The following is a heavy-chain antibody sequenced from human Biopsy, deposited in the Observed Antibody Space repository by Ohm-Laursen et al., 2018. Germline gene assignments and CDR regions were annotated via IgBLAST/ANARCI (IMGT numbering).Heavy chain of an antibody. CDR2: FAPENGKT. Sequence: ASVKVSCKVSGYTLTALSMHWVRQAPGRGLEWMGGFAPENGKTIYAQKFQGRITMTEDTSTDTAYMELSSLRSENTAVYYCAADINVWNVNYWGQGTQVTVSS. J-gene: IGHJ4*02. CDR3: AADINVWNVNY. CDR1: GYTLTALS. D-gene: IGHD1-1*01. V-gene: IGHV1-24*01.